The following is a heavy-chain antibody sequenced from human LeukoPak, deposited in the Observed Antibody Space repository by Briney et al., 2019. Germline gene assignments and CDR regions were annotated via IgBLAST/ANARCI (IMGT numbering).Heavy chain of an antibody. Sequence: PGGSLRLSCAASGFTFSSYWMHWVRQAPGKGLVWVSRINSDGSSTSYADSVKGRFTISRDNAKNTLYLQMNSLRAEDSAVYYCVREDSSGWHYFDYWGQGTLVTVSS. D-gene: IGHD6-19*01. CDR1: GFTFSSYW. J-gene: IGHJ4*02. CDR3: VREDSSGWHYFDY. CDR2: INSDGSST. V-gene: IGHV3-74*01.